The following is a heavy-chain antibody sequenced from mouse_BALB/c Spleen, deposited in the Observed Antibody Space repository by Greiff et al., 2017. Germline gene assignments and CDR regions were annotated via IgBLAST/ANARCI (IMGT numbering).Heavy chain of an antibody. CDR1: GYTFSSYW. Sequence: QVQLQQSGAELMKPGASVKISCKATGYTFSSYWIEWVKQRPGHGLEWIGEILPGSGSTNYNEKFKGKATFTADTSSNTAYMQLSSLTSEDSAVYYCARKVYGNYLFAYWGQGTLVTVSA. CDR3: ARKVYGNYLFAY. V-gene: IGHV1-9*01. J-gene: IGHJ3*01. D-gene: IGHD2-10*02. CDR2: ILPGSGST.